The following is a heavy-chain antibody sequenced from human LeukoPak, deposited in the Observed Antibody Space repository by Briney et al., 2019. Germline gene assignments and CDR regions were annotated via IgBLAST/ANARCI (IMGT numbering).Heavy chain of an antibody. J-gene: IGHJ4*02. CDR1: GGSISSYY. V-gene: IGHV4-59*08. CDR3: AEQSMIVGSLDY. Sequence: PSETLSLTCTVSGGSISSYYWSRIRQPPGKGLEWIGYIYYSGSTNYNPSLKSRVTISVDTSKNQFSLKLSSVTAADTAVYYCAEQSMIVGSLDYWGQGTLVTVSS. CDR2: IYYSGST. D-gene: IGHD3-22*01.